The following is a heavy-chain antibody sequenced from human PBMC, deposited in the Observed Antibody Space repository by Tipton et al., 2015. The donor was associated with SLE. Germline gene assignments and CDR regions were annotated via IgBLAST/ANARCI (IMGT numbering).Heavy chain of an antibody. CDR3: AREGCTNGVCYTGGNYFDY. CDR2: INWNGGST. V-gene: IGHV3-20*04. J-gene: IGHJ4*02. D-gene: IGHD2-8*01. CDR1: GFTFDDYG. Sequence: SLRLSCAASGFTFDDYGMSWVRQAPGKGLEWVSGINWNGGSTGYADSVKGRFTISRDNAKNSLYLQMNSLRAEDTALYYCAREGCTNGVCYTGGNYFDYWGQGTLVTVAS.